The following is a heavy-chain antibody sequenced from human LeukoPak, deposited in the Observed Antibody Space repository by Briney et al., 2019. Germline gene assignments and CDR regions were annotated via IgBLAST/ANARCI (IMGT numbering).Heavy chain of an antibody. CDR3: ARVNRGDAFDI. D-gene: IGHD3-16*02. V-gene: IGHV3-33*01. CDR1: GFTFSSYV. Sequence: GGSLRLSCAASGFTFSSYVLQLGRQAPGKGLGWVAVIWYDGRNKFYADSLKGRFTISRDNSKNTLYLQMNSLRAEDTAVYYCARVNRGDAFDIWGQGTLVTVSS. J-gene: IGHJ3*02. CDR2: IWYDGRNK.